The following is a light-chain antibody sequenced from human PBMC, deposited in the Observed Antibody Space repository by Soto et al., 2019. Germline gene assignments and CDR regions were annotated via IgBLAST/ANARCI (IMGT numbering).Light chain of an antibody. CDR1: QVIGSS. CDR3: QKYYNYPPT. V-gene: IGKV1-8*01. CDR2: AAS. Sequence: AIRMTQSPSSFSASTGDRVTITCRASQVIGSSLAWYQQRQGNVSKVLIYAASTLLSGVQSRFSVSGSGTDFTLTIRGLPSQDFATYYCQKYYNYPPTFGQGTKVDIK. J-gene: IGKJ1*01.